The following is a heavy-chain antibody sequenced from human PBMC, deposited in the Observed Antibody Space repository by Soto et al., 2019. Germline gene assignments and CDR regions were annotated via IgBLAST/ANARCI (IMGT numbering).Heavy chain of an antibody. D-gene: IGHD2-21*02. J-gene: IGHJ4*02. Sequence: SETLSLTCTVTGDSINSRIYYWGWIRHPPGKGLEWIGSIYYSGRTYNNPSLRSRVSMSIDTSKDQFSLKLKPVTAADTALYFCARQRTSVVTQAYFDVWGPG. CDR3: ARQRTSVVTQAYFDV. V-gene: IGHV4-39*01. CDR1: GDSINSRIYY. CDR2: IYYSGRT.